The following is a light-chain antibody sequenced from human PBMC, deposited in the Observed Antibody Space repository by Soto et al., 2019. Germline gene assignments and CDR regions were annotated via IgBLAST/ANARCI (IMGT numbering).Light chain of an antibody. CDR2: DVN. J-gene: IGLJ1*01. V-gene: IGLV2-11*01. CDR3: CSYAGDYTYV. Sequence: QSALTQPRSVSGSPGQSVTISCSGTSSDVGGFDFVSWYQQHPGNAPKLMIYDVNKRPSGVPDRFSGSKSGNTASLTISGLQAEDEADYYCCSYAGDYTYVFGTGTKLTVL. CDR1: SSDVGGFDF.